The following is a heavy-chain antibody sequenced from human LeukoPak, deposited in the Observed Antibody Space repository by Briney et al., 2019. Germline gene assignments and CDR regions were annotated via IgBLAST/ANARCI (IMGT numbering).Heavy chain of an antibody. CDR3: ARGYYYDSSGYYSDY. CDR1: GGSISSYY. Sequence: PSETLSLTCTVSGGSISSYYWSWIRQPPGQGLEWIGYIYYSGSTNYNPSLKSRVTISVDTSKDQFSLKLSSVTAADTAVYYCARGYYYDSSGYYSDYWGQGTLVTVSS. V-gene: IGHV4-59*01. CDR2: IYYSGST. J-gene: IGHJ4*02. D-gene: IGHD3-22*01.